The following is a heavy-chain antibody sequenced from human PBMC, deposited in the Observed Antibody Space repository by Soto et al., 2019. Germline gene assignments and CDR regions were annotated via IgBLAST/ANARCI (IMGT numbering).Heavy chain of an antibody. J-gene: IGHJ4*02. V-gene: IGHV1-18*04. D-gene: IGHD6-19*01. CDR2: NSAYNGNT. CDR1: GYIFTSND. Sequence: QVQLVQSGAEVKKPGASVKVSCKTSGYIFTSNDITWVRQAPGQGLEWMGWNSAYNGNTKYAQKLQGRVTMTTDTSTSTAYRELRSLRSDDTTVYYCSIIGLARVNYWGQGTLVTVSS. CDR3: SIIGLARVNY.